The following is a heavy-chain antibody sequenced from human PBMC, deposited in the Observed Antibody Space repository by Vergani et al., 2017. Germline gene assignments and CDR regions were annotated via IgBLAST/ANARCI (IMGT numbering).Heavy chain of an antibody. V-gene: IGHV1-69*01. CDR2: IIPIFGTA. Sequence: QVQLVQSGAEVKKPGSSVKVSCKASGGTFSSYAISWVRQAPGQGLEWMGGIIPIFGTANYAQKFQGRVTITADESTSTAYRELSSLRSEDTAVYYCASGRAVVVVAAMESEFDYWGQGTLVTVSS. CDR3: ASGRAVVVVAAMESEFDY. D-gene: IGHD2-15*01. CDR1: GGTFSSYA. J-gene: IGHJ4*02.